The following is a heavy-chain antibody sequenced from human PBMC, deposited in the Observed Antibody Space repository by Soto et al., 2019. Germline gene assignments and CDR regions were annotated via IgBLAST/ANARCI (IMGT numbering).Heavy chain of an antibody. J-gene: IGHJ3*02. V-gene: IGHV3-15*07. CDR2: IKSKTDGGTT. D-gene: IGHD6-13*01. Sequence: EVQLVESGGGLVKPGGSFSLSFEASGFPFRKPWMNWVRQAPGKGLGWVGRIKSKTDGGTTDYAAPVKGRFTISRDDSKNTLYLQMNSLKTEDTAVYYCTTEAAGWLDAFDIWGQGTMVTVSS. CDR3: TTEAAGWLDAFDI. CDR1: GFPFRKPW.